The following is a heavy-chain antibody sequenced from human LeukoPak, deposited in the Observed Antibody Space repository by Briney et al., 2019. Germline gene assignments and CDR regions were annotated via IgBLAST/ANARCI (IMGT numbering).Heavy chain of an antibody. CDR3: ARAGAVAGTLGY. J-gene: IGHJ4*02. D-gene: IGHD6-19*01. Sequence: SETLSLTCTVSGGSINSGGYYWIWIRQHXGXXXXWIGYIYYSGSTYYNPSLKSRVTISIDTSKNQFSLELTSVTAADTAVYYCARAGAVAGTLGYWGQGTLVTVSS. V-gene: IGHV4-31*03. CDR1: GGSINSGGYY. CDR2: IYYSGST.